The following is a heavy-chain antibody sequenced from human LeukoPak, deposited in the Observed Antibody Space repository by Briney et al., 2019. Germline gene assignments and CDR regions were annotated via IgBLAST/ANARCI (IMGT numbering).Heavy chain of an antibody. V-gene: IGHV4-34*01. Sequence: SETLSLTCAVYGGSFSGYYWSGIRQPPGKGLEWIGEINHSGSTNYNPSLKSRVTISVDTSKNQFSLKLSSVTAADTAVYYCARGHLANYFDYWGQGTLVTVSS. CDR2: INHSGST. J-gene: IGHJ4*02. CDR1: GGSFSGYY. CDR3: ARGHLANYFDY.